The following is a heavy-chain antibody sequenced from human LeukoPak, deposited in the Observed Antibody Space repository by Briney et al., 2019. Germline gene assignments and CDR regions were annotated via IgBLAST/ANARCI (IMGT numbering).Heavy chain of an antibody. CDR2: IYYSGST. D-gene: IGHD3-10*01. V-gene: IGHV4-30-4*01. CDR1: GGSISSGDYY. Sequence: SETLSLTCTVSGGSISSGDYYWSWIRQPPGKGLEWIGYIYYSGSTYYNPSLKNRVTISVDTSKNQFSLKLSSVTAADTAVYYCARDGFTYYGSGSYSADWGQGTLVTVSS. J-gene: IGHJ4*02. CDR3: ARDGFTYYGSGSYSAD.